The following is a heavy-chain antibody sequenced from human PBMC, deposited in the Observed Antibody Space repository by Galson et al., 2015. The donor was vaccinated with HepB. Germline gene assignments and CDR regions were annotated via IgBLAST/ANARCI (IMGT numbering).Heavy chain of an antibody. D-gene: IGHD2-15*01. CDR2: ISAYNGNT. J-gene: IGHJ4*02. CDR3: ARDVAGIGYCSGGSCHSFDY. V-gene: IGHV1-18*04. CDR1: GYTFTSYG. Sequence: SVKVSCKASGYTFTSYGISWVRQAPGQGLEWMGWISAYNGNTNYAQKLQGRVTMTTDTSTSTAYMELRSLRSDDTAVYYCARDVAGIGYCSGGSCHSFDYWGQGTLVTVSS.